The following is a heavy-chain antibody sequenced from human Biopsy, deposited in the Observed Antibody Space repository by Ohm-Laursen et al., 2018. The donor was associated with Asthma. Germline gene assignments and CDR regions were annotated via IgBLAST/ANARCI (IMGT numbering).Heavy chain of an antibody. J-gene: IGHJ6*02. CDR3: AKGRYKWNDGYYGLDV. D-gene: IGHD1-20*01. CDR1: GVSLSSFG. Sequence: SLRLSCTASGVSLSSFGMNWVLQAPGNGLEWVAVISYDGSKKEYGDSVKGRFTISRDNSKDTVYLQMNSLRAEDTAVYYCAKGRYKWNDGYYGLDVWGQGTTVTVS. V-gene: IGHV3-30*18. CDR2: ISYDGSKK.